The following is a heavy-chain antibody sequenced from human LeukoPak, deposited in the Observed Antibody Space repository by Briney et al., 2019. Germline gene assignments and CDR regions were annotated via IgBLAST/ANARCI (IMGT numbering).Heavy chain of an antibody. CDR1: GFTFSSDW. Sequence: GGSLRLSCAASGFTFSSDWMHWVRQAPGKGLVWVSRINSDGSSATYADSVKGRFTISRDNAKNTLYLQMNGLTAEDTAVYYCVRGDYQFDSWGQGTLVTVSS. V-gene: IGHV3-74*01. CDR2: INSDGSSA. D-gene: IGHD4-11*01. CDR3: VRGDYQFDS. J-gene: IGHJ4*02.